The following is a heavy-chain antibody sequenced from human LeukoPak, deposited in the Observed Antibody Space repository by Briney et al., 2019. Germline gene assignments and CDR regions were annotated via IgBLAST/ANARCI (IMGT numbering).Heavy chain of an antibody. CDR3: AKDSGGGFIPGIAAAGSFDY. V-gene: IGHV3-30*18. J-gene: IGHJ4*02. D-gene: IGHD6-13*01. Sequence: PGGSLRLSCAASGFTFSSYGMHWVRQAPGKGLELVAVISYDGSNKYYADSVKGRFTISRDNSKNTLYLQMNSLRAEDTAVYYCAKDSGGGFIPGIAAAGSFDYWGQGTLVTVSS. CDR2: ISYDGSNK. CDR1: GFTFSSYG.